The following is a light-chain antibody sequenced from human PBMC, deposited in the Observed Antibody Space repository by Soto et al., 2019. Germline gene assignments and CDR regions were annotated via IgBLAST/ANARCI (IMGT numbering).Light chain of an antibody. Sequence: QSVLTQPPSVSGSPGQSVTISCTGTSTDFVSYNRVSWYQQPPGTAPKLMIYEVSKRPSGVPDRFSGSKSGNTASLTISGLQAADEADYYCCSYVGSYSYVFGTGTKVTVL. CDR2: EVS. CDR3: CSYVGSYSYV. CDR1: STDFVSYNR. J-gene: IGLJ1*01. V-gene: IGLV2-18*02.